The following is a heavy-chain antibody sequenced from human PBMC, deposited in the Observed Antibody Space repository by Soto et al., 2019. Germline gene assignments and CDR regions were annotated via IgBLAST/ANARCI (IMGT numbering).Heavy chain of an antibody. D-gene: IGHD4-17*01. CDR3: ARDLDGDQDWYLDL. J-gene: IGHJ2*01. CDR2: TSVDGSRT. Sequence: EVQLVESGGGLVQPGGSLRLSCAASGFIFTSYYMHWVRQAPGKGLVWVSTTSVDGSRTVYADSVMGRFTISRDNAKNTVYLQMNSLRVEDTAVYYCARDLDGDQDWYLDLWGRGTLVTVSS. V-gene: IGHV3-74*03. CDR1: GFIFTSYY.